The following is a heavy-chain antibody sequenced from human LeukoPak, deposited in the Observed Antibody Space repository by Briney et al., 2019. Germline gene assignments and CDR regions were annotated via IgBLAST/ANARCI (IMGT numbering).Heavy chain of an antibody. CDR2: IYHSGST. V-gene: IGHV4-59*01. CDR3: ATGYSSTWYYFDY. CDR1: GDSISSYY. Sequence: SETLSLTCTVSGDSISSYYWSWILQPPGKGLEWIGYIYHSGSTNYNPSLNSRVTISADTSKDQFSLKLASVTAADTAVYYCATGYSSTWYYFDYWGQGTLVTVSS. D-gene: IGHD6-13*01. J-gene: IGHJ4*02.